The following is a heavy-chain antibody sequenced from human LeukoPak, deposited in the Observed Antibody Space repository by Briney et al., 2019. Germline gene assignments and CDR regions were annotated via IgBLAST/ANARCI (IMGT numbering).Heavy chain of an antibody. V-gene: IGHV3-64*01. Sequence: PGGSLRLSCAASGFTFSSYAMHWARQAPGKGLEYVSAISSNGGSTYYANSVKGRFTISRDNSKNTLYLQMGSLRAEDMAVYYCARGWDTAMVTRYYYHGMDVWGQGTTVTVSS. D-gene: IGHD5-18*01. CDR2: ISSNGGST. CDR1: GFTFSSYA. CDR3: ARGWDTAMVTRYYYHGMDV. J-gene: IGHJ6*02.